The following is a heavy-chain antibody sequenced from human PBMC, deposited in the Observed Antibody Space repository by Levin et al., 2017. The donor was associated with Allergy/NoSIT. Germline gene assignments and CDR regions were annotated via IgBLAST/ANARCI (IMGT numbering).Heavy chain of an antibody. V-gene: IGHV3-21*01. D-gene: IGHD6-6*01. J-gene: IGHJ6*02. CDR3: ARDTVAARGSRYYYGMDV. CDR1: GFTFSSYR. Sequence: SCAASGFTFSSYRMNWVRQAPGKGLEWVSSISSSSNYIYYADSVKGRFTISRDNAKNSLYLQMNSLRAEDTAVYYCARDTVAARGSRYYYGMDVWGQGTTVTVSS. CDR2: ISSSSNYI.